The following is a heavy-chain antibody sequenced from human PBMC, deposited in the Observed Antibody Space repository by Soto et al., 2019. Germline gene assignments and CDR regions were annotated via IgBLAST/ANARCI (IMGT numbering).Heavy chain of an antibody. CDR1: GFTFKNYA. D-gene: IGHD5-12*01. Sequence: EVQLLESGGGLVQPGGSLRLSCAASGFTFKNYAMTWVRQAPGKGLEWVSLIYGSGGSTDYADSVKGRFTISRDNSKNMLYVQMNSLRDEDTAVYYCARKDVAFDYWCQGIPVTVSS. V-gene: IGHV3-23*01. J-gene: IGHJ4*02. CDR2: IYGSGGST. CDR3: ARKDVAFDY.